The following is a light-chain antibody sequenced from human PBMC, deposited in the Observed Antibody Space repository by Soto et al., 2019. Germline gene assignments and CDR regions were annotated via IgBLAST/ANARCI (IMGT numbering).Light chain of an antibody. J-gene: IGKJ1*01. Sequence: EIVMTQPPATLSVSPGGRATLSCRTRQSISDTLAWYQQKPGQAPRLLIYGASKRATGVPARFSGSGSGTDFTLTISSLQSEDFAVYYCQQYNNWPWTFGQGTKVEIK. CDR1: QSISDT. V-gene: IGKV3-15*01. CDR3: QQYNNWPWT. CDR2: GAS.